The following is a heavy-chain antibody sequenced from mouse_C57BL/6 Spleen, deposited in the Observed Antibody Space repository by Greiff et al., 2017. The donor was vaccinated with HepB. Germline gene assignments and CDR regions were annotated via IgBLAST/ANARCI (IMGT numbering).Heavy chain of an antibody. CDR3: AFMVTTRAY. D-gene: IGHD2-2*01. Sequence: QVQLQQSGAELARPGASVKLSCKASGYTFTSYGISWVKQRTGQGLEWIGEIYPRSGNTYYNEKFKGKATLTADKFSSTAYMELRSLTSEDSAVYFCAFMVTTRAYWGQGTLVTVS. V-gene: IGHV1-81*01. CDR2: IYPRSGNT. CDR1: GYTFTSYG. J-gene: IGHJ3*01.